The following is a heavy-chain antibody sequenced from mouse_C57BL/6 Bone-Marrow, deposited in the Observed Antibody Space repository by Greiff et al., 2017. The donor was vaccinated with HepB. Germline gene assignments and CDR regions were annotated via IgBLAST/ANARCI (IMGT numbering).Heavy chain of an antibody. CDR2: ISDGGSYT. CDR1: GFTFSSYA. Sequence: EVNVVESGGGLVKPGGSLKLSCAASGFTFSSYAMSWVRQTPEKRLEWVATISDGGSYTYYPDNVKGRFTISRDNAKNNLYLQMSHLKSEDTAMYYCARVTFAYWGQGTLVTVSA. D-gene: IGHD2-12*01. J-gene: IGHJ3*01. CDR3: ARVTFAY. V-gene: IGHV5-4*03.